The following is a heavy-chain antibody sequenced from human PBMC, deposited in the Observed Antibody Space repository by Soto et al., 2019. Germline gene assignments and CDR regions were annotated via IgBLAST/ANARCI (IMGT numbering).Heavy chain of an antibody. CDR3: ASGTDYYDSSGYFAPFDY. V-gene: IGHV4-30-4*01. J-gene: IGHJ4*02. Sequence: SETLSLTCSVSCGSISSGDYYWSWIRQPPGKGLEWIGYIYYSGSTYYNPSLKSRVTISVDTSKNQFSLKLSSVTAADTAVYYCASGTDYYDSSGYFAPFDYWGQGTLVTVSS. CDR2: IYYSGST. CDR1: CGSISSGDYY. D-gene: IGHD3-22*01.